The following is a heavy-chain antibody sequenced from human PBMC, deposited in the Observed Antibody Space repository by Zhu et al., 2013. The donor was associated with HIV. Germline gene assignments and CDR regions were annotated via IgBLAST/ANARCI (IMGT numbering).Heavy chain of an antibody. CDR2: IYYSGST. V-gene: IGHV4-28*01. J-gene: IGHJ5*02. CDR1: GYSISSSNW. CDR3: ARIQTGFGVAPXSWFDP. Sequence: QVQLQESGPGLVKPSDTLSLTCAVSGYSISSSNWWGWIRQPPGKGLEWIGYIYYSGSTYYSPSLKSRVTLSVDTSKNQFSLKLSSVTAVDTAVYYCARIQTGFGVAPXSWFDPWGQGTLVTVSS. D-gene: IGHD3-3*01.